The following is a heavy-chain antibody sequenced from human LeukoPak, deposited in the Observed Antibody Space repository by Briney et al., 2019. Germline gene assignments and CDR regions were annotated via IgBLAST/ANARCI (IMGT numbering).Heavy chain of an antibody. V-gene: IGHV3-30-3*01. CDR2: ISYDGSNK. CDR3: AKGPRTVVTLFDY. D-gene: IGHD4-23*01. CDR1: GFTFSSYA. J-gene: IGHJ4*02. Sequence: GGSLRLSCAASGFTFSSYAMHWVRQAPGKGLEWVAVISYDGSNKYYADSVKGRFTISRDNSKNTLYLQMNSLRAEDTAVYYCAKGPRTVVTLFDYWGQGTLVTVSS.